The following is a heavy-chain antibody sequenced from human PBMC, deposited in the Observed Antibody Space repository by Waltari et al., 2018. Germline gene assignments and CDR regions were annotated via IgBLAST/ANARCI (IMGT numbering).Heavy chain of an antibody. D-gene: IGHD1-20*01. CDR3: AKEVRVSGTTLYSDGMDV. Sequence: QVQLVESGGGVVQPGRSLRLSCAASRFSFGSFGMPWVRQAPGKGLESVAIISFDGSNKQYADSVNGRFTISRDNYKNMLYLQMNSLKAEDTAVYYCAKEVRVSGTTLYSDGMDVWGQGTTVTVSS. CDR1: RFSFGSFG. J-gene: IGHJ6*02. CDR2: ISFDGSNK. V-gene: IGHV3-30*18.